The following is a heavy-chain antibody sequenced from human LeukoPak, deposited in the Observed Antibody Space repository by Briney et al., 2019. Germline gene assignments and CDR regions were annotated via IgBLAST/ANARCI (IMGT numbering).Heavy chain of an antibody. Sequence: HGESLKISCKGSGYSFTSYWIGWVRQMPGKGLEWMGIIYPGDSDTTYSPSFQGQVTISADKSISTAYLQWSSLKASDTAMYYCARRNPLTQDAFDIWGQGTMVTVSS. CDR3: ARRNPLTQDAFDI. CDR2: IYPGDSDT. J-gene: IGHJ3*02. D-gene: IGHD2-21*02. V-gene: IGHV5-51*01. CDR1: GYSFTSYW.